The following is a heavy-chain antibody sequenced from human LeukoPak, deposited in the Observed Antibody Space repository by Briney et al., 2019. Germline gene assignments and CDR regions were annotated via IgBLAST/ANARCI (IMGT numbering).Heavy chain of an antibody. J-gene: IGHJ4*02. CDR2: ISSSSSTI. V-gene: IGHV3-48*01. CDR1: GFTFSSYS. D-gene: IGHD1-26*01. Sequence: GGSLRLSCAASGFTFSSYSMNWVRQAPGKGLEWVSYISSSSSTIYYADSVKGRFTISRDNSKNTLYLQMNSLRAEDTAVYYCARDRRGDRYSGSYRTIDYWGQGTLVTVSS. CDR3: ARDRRGDRYSGSYRTIDY.